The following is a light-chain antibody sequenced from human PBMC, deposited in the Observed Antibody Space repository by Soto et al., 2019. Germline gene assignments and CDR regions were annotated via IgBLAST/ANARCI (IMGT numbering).Light chain of an antibody. J-gene: IGKJ1*01. V-gene: IGKV2-28*01. CDR3: MQALQTPWT. CDR1: QRLPHSNGYNY. CDR2: LGS. Sequence: DIVMTQSPLSLPVTPGAPASISCRSIQRLPHSNGYNYLDSYLQTPVQSPQLLIYLGSNRASGVPERFMGSGSGTDFTLNISRVEAEDVGVYYCMQALQTPWTFGQGTKVEIK.